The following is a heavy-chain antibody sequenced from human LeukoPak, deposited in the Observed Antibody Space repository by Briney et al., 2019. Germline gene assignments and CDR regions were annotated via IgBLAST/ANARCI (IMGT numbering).Heavy chain of an antibody. Sequence: SETLSLTCAVYGGSFSGYYWSWIRQPPGKGLEWIGEINHSGSTNYNPSLKSRVTMVVDTSKNQFSLRLTSVTAADTALYFCARPFSGSYSSFDFWGQGILVIVSS. CDR3: ARPFSGSYSSFDF. CDR2: INHSGST. D-gene: IGHD1-26*01. V-gene: IGHV4-34*01. J-gene: IGHJ4*02. CDR1: GGSFSGYY.